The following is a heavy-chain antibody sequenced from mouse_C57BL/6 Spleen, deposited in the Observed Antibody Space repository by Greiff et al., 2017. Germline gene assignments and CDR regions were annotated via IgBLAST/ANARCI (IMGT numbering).Heavy chain of an antibody. V-gene: IGHV1-54*01. CDR1: GYAFTNYL. CDR3: ARWSYGSSYDY. J-gene: IGHJ2*01. Sequence: VQGVESGAELVRPGTSVKVSCKASGYAFTNYLIEWVKQRPGQGLEWIGVINPGSGGTNYNEKFKGKATLTADKSSSTAYMQLSSLTSEDSAVYFCARWSYGSSYDYWGQGTTLTVSS. CDR2: INPGSGGT. D-gene: IGHD1-1*01.